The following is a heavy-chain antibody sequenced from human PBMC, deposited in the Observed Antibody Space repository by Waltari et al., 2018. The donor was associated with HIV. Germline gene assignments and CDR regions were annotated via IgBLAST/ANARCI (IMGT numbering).Heavy chain of an antibody. Sequence: QVQLQESGPGLVKPSETLSLTCTVSGGSISSYYWSWIRQPPGKGLEWIGYIYYSGSTNYNPSLKSRVTISVDTSKNQFSLKLSSVTAADTAVYYCARSARTSYPGAGVGGGWGYWFDPWGQGTLVTVSS. CDR3: ARSARTSYPGAGVGGGWGYWFDP. CDR2: IYYSGST. J-gene: IGHJ5*02. D-gene: IGHD3-3*01. V-gene: IGHV4-59*01. CDR1: GGSISSYY.